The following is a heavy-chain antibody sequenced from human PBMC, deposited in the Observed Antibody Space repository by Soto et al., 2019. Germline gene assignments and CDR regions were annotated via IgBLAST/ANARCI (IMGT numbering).Heavy chain of an antibody. V-gene: IGHV1-18*01. CDR3: ARGVGSGSYYNQYNWFDP. Sequence: GASVKVSCKASGYTFTSYAMHWVCQAPGQRLEWMGWISAYNGNTKYAQKLQGRVTMTTDTSTSTAYMELRSLRSDDTAVYYCARGVGSGSYYNQYNWFDPWGQGTLVTVSS. CDR1: GYTFTSYA. D-gene: IGHD3-10*01. CDR2: ISAYNGNT. J-gene: IGHJ5*02.